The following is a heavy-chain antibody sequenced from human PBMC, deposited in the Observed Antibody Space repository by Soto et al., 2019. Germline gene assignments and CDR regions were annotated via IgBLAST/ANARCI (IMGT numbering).Heavy chain of an antibody. V-gene: IGHV3-23*01. Sequence: PGGSLRLSCADSGFTFRNYAMSWVRQAPGKGLEWVSAIDGGSDNIFYADTVKGRFTISRDSFTSTLFLQMNSLRAEDTAVYYCAREWNYYGSGKFRKCYGMDVWGLGTTVTVSS. J-gene: IGHJ6*02. D-gene: IGHD3-10*01. CDR1: GFTFRNYA. CDR2: IDGGSDNI. CDR3: AREWNYYGSGKFRKCYGMDV.